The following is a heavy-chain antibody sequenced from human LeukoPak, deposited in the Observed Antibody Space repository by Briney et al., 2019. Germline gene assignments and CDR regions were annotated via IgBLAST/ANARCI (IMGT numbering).Heavy chain of an antibody. Sequence: SETLSLNCTVSGGSISSYYWSWIRQPPGKGLEWIGYIYYSGSTNYNPSLKSRVTISVDTSKNQFSLKLSSVTAADTAVYYCARSLRYFAPFDYWGQGILVTVSS. V-gene: IGHV4-59*12. CDR3: ARSLRYFAPFDY. D-gene: IGHD3-9*01. CDR1: GGSISSYY. J-gene: IGHJ4*02. CDR2: IYYSGST.